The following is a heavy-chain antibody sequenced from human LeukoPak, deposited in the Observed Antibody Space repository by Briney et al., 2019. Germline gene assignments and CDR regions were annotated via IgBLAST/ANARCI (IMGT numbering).Heavy chain of an antibody. D-gene: IGHD3-9*01. CDR1: GYTFTSYG. CDR3: ARGDYDILTGYSNFDY. V-gene: IGHV1-18*01. Sequence: ASVKVSCKASGYTFTSYGISWVRQAPGQGLEWMGWISAYNGNTNYAQKLQGRVTMTTDTSTSTAYMELRSLRSDDTAVHYCARGDYDILTGYSNFDYWGQGTLVTVSS. CDR2: ISAYNGNT. J-gene: IGHJ4*02.